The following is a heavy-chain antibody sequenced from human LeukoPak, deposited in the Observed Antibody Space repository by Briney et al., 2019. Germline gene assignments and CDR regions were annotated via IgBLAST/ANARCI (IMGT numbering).Heavy chain of an antibody. Sequence: GASVKVSCKASGYTFASYGISWVRQAPGQGLEWMGWISAYNGNTNYAQKLQGRVTITTDTSTSTAYMELRSLRSDDTAVYYCARDLGPVAGNYFDYWGQGTLVTVSS. D-gene: IGHD6-19*01. CDR1: GYTFASYG. CDR3: ARDLGPVAGNYFDY. J-gene: IGHJ4*02. V-gene: IGHV1-18*01. CDR2: ISAYNGNT.